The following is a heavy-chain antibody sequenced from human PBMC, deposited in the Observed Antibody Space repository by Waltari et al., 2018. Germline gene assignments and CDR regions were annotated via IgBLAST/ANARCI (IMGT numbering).Heavy chain of an antibody. CDR2: ISPIFGKA. Sequence: QVQLVQSGAEVKKPGSSVKVSCKASGGTFSSYAISWVRQAPGQGLEWMGGISPIFGKANDAQKFQGRVTITADESTSTAYMELSSLRSEDMAVYYCARDLRQWLVPRYNWFDPWGQGTLVTVSS. V-gene: IGHV1-69*13. CDR3: ARDLRQWLVPRYNWFDP. CDR1: GGTFSSYA. J-gene: IGHJ5*02. D-gene: IGHD6-19*01.